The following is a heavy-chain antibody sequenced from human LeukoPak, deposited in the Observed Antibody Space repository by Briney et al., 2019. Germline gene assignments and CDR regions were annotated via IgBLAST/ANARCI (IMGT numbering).Heavy chain of an antibody. CDR2: ISAYNGNT. J-gene: IGHJ6*02. V-gene: IGHV1-18*04. CDR3: ARVRVARGYYYGMDV. D-gene: IGHD5-12*01. Sequence: ASVKVSCKASGYTFTSYGISWVRQAPGQGLEWMGWISAYNGNTNYAQKFQGRVTMTRDTSISTAYMELSRLRSDDTAVYYCARVRVARGYYYGMDVWGQGTTVTVSS. CDR1: GYTFTSYG.